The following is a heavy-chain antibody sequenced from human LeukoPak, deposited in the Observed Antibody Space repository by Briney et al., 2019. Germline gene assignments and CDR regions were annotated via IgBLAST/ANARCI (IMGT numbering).Heavy chain of an antibody. CDR2: MYCDDDK. V-gene: IGHV2-5*02. CDR3: AHLTTVTESHY. D-gene: IGHD4-17*01. J-gene: IGHJ4*02. CDR1: GFSLSTRGAG. Sequence: SGPTLAKPTQTLTLTCTFSGFSLSTRGAGVGWIRQRPVKALEWLALMYCDDDKRYSPSLKSRLTITKDTSKNQVVLTMTNMDPVDTATYYCAHLTTVTESHYWGQGTLVTVSS.